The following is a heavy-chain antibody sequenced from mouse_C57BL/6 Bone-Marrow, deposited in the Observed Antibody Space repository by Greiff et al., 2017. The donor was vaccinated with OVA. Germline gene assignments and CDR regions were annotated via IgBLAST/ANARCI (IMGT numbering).Heavy chain of an antibody. Sequence: QVQLQQPGAELVKPGASVKLSCKASGYTFTSYWMQWVKQRPGQGLEWIGEIDPSDSYTNYNQKFKGKATLTVDTSSSTAYMQLSSLTSEDSAVYYCARSRDGYYLYYFDCWGQGTTLTVSS. J-gene: IGHJ2*01. D-gene: IGHD2-3*01. V-gene: IGHV1-50*01. CDR1: GYTFTSYW. CDR2: IDPSDSYT. CDR3: ARSRDGYYLYYFDC.